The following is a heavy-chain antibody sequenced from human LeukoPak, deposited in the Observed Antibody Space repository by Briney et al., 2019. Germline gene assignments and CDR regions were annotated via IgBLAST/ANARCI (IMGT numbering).Heavy chain of an antibody. J-gene: IGHJ4*02. Sequence: GGSLRLSCAASGFTFSNYAMNWVRQAPGKGLEWVSGINGRGYSTYYADSVKGRFTISRDNSKNTLYLQMNSLRVEDTAVYYCARDSSMLRGPLVIYYFDFWGQGTLVTVSS. CDR2: INGRGYST. V-gene: IGHV3-23*01. CDR3: ARDSSMLRGPLVIYYFDF. CDR1: GFTFSNYA. D-gene: IGHD3-10*01.